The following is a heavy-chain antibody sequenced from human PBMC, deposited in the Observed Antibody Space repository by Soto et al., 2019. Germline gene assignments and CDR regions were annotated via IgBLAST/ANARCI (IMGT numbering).Heavy chain of an antibody. D-gene: IGHD3-22*01. V-gene: IGHV3-30-3*01. J-gene: IGHJ4*02. CDR3: ARSNYYDSSGYYSQVRHFDY. CDR1: GFTFSSYA. CDR2: ISYDGSNK. Sequence: QVQLVESGGGVVQPGRSLRLSCAASGFTFSSYAMHWVRQAPGKGLEWVAVISYDGSNKYYADSVKGRFTISRDNSKNTLYLQMNSLRAEDTAVYYCARSNYYDSSGYYSQVRHFDYWGQGTLVTVSS.